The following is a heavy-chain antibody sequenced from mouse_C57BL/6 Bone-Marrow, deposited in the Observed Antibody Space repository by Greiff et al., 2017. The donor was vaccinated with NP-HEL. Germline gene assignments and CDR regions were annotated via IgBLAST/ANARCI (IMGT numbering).Heavy chain of an antibody. CDR2: IYPGSGST. J-gene: IGHJ4*01. CDR3: ARWDYYGSSYYAMDY. V-gene: IGHV1-55*01. D-gene: IGHD1-1*01. CDR1: GYTFTSYW. Sequence: QVQLQQPGAELVKPGASVKMSCKASGYTFTSYWITWVKQRPGQGLEWIGDIYPGSGSTNYNEKFKSKATLTVDTSSSTAYMQHSSLTSEDSAVYYCARWDYYGSSYYAMDYWGQGTSVTVSS.